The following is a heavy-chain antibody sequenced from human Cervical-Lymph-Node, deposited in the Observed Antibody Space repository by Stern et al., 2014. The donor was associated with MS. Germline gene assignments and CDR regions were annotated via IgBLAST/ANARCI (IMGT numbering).Heavy chain of an antibody. V-gene: IGHV3-7*01. CDR1: GFSFGPSW. CDR3: ARDRRAFLDY. D-gene: IGHD2/OR15-2a*01. Sequence: VQLVESGGGLVQPGGSLRPSCVASGFSFGPSWMSWVRQPPGRGLEWVANIRQDGYDKFYVDSVKGRFTISRDNARNSLYLQMNSLTVADTAVYYCARDRRAFLDYWGQGTHVAVSS. CDR2: IRQDGYDK. J-gene: IGHJ4*02.